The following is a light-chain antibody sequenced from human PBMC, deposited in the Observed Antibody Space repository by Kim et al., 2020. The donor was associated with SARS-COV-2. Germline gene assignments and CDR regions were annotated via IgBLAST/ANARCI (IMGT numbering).Light chain of an antibody. J-gene: IGLJ3*02. CDR3: AIWYSNTWV. CDR1: SGTQVDSYN. V-gene: IGLV5-39*01. CDR2: YKSDSNK. Sequence: FTCTFRSGTQVDSYNIFWYQQKSGDLPRYLLRYKSDSNKEQGSGVPSRFSGSKDASTNAGFLLISGLQSEDEADYYCAIWYSNTWVFGGGTQLTVL.